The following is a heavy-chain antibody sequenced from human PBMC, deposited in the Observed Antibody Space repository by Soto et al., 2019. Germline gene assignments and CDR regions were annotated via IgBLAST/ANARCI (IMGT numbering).Heavy chain of an antibody. Sequence: GGSLTLSCAASGFTFSSYGMHWVRQAPGKGLECVAVIWYDGSNKYYADPVKGRFTISRDNSKNTLYPHMNSLRADDTALYYCAKERSTYSENNWFDPWGQGTMVTVSS. CDR2: IWYDGSNK. CDR3: AKERSTYSENNWFDP. D-gene: IGHD6-13*01. V-gene: IGHV3-33*06. J-gene: IGHJ5*02. CDR1: GFTFSSYG.